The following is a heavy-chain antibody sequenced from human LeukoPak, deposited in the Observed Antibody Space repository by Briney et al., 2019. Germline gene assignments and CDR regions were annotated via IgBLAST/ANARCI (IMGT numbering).Heavy chain of an antibody. D-gene: IGHD1-1*01. CDR1: GFTFSGYA. CDR2: ISGSGGST. CDR3: AKTTNWVLYYFDY. Sequence: GGSLRLSCAASGFTFSGYAMTWVRQAPGKGLEWVSAISGSGGSTYYADSVKGRFTISRDNSKNTLYLQMNSLRAEDTAVYYCAKTTNWVLYYFDYWGQGTLVTVSS. J-gene: IGHJ4*02. V-gene: IGHV3-23*01.